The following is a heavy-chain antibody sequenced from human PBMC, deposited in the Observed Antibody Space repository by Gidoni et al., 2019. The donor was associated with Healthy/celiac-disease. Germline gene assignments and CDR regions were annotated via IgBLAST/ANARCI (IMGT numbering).Heavy chain of an antibody. Sequence: QVQLVQSGAEVKKPGASVKVSCKASGYTFTSYAMHWVRQAPGQRLEWMGWINAGNGNTKYSQKFQGRVTITRDTSASTAYMELSSLRSEDTAVYYCARAPRYCSSTSCYWDYWGQGTLVTVSS. CDR1: GYTFTSYA. J-gene: IGHJ4*02. D-gene: IGHD2-2*01. CDR2: INAGNGNT. CDR3: ARAPRYCSSTSCYWDY. V-gene: IGHV1-3*01.